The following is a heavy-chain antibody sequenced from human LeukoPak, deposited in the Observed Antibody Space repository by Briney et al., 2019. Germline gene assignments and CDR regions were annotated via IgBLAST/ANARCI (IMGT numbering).Heavy chain of an antibody. CDR1: GYTFTSYY. J-gene: IGHJ4*02. CDR2: INPSGGST. D-gene: IGHD3-22*01. Sequence: ASVKVSCKASGYTFTSYYMHWVRQAPGQGLEWMGIINPSGGSTSYAQKFQGRVTMTRDMSTSTVYMELSSLRSEDTAVYYCARRPYYDSSGYYSLYFDYWGQGTLVTVSS. V-gene: IGHV1-46*01. CDR3: ARRPYYDSSGYYSLYFDY.